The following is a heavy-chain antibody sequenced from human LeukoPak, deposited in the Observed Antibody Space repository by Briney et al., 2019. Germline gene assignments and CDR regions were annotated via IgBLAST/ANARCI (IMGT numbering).Heavy chain of an antibody. Sequence: GGSLRLSCAASGFTFSYYWLYWVRQAPGKGLVWVSRISGDGSSISYADSVKGRLTISRDNAKNTLYLQMNSLRAEDTAVYYCARDFSVAGTSHFDYWGQGTLVTVSS. CDR2: ISGDGSSI. CDR3: ARDFSVAGTSHFDY. V-gene: IGHV3-74*01. CDR1: GFTFSYYW. J-gene: IGHJ4*02. D-gene: IGHD1-7*01.